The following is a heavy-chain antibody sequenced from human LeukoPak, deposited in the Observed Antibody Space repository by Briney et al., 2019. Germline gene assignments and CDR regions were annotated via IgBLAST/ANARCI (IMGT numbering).Heavy chain of an antibody. Sequence: SETVSLTCTVSGGSISSSSYYWGWIRQPPGKGLEWIGSIYYSGSTYYNPSLKSRVTISVDTSKNQFSLKLSSVTAADTAVYYCARRWSSGWLFDYWGQGTLVTVSS. CDR3: ARRWSSGWLFDY. J-gene: IGHJ4*02. V-gene: IGHV4-39*01. CDR1: GGSISSSSYY. CDR2: IYYSGST. D-gene: IGHD6-19*01.